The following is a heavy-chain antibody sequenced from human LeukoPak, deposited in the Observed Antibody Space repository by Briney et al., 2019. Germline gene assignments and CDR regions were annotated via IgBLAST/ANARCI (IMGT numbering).Heavy chain of an antibody. CDR3: ARSSCSGGTCYVLDY. J-gene: IGHJ4*02. D-gene: IGHD2-15*01. CDR1: GYIFTNYY. Sequence: ASVKVSCKASGYIFTNYYMHWVRQAPGQGLEWMGIINPTGGDTNYAHKFQGRVTMTWDMSPTTLYMELSGLRSEDTAVYYCARSSCSGGTCYVLDYWGQGTLVIVSS. V-gene: IGHV1-46*01. CDR2: INPTGGDT.